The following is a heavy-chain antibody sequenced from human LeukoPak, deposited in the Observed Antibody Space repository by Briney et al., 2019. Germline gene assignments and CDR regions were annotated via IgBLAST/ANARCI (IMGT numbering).Heavy chain of an antibody. J-gene: IGHJ4*02. V-gene: IGHV3-30*02. D-gene: IGHD1-26*01. CDR3: AKPSGSGVDY. CDR2: IRSDGYHT. CDR1: GFIFDTYD. Sequence: GGSLRLSCGASGFIFDTYDMHWVRQAPGKGLEWVAFIRSDGYHTYYADSAKGRFTITRDNSKNTLYLQMNSLRLEDMAVYYCAKPSGSGVDYWGRGTRVTVSS.